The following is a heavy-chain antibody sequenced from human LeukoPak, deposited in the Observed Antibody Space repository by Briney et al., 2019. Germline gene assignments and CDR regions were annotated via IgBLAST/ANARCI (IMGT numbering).Heavy chain of an antibody. Sequence: ASVKVSCKASGYTFTSYYMHWVRQAPGQGLEWMGIINPSGGSTSYAQKFQGRVTMTRDTSTSTVYMELSSLRSEDTAVYYCARVNSSGWFGYYYYGMDVCGQGTTVTVSS. V-gene: IGHV1-46*01. CDR3: ARVNSSGWFGYYYYGMDV. J-gene: IGHJ6*02. CDR2: INPSGGST. CDR1: GYTFTSYY. D-gene: IGHD6-19*01.